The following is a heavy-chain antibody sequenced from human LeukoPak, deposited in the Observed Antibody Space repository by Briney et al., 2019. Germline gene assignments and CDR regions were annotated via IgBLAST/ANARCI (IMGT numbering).Heavy chain of an antibody. CDR2: ISGSGGST. CDR3: AKDPINWGSIYFDC. CDR1: GFTFSSYA. D-gene: IGHD7-27*01. J-gene: IGHJ4*02. V-gene: IGHV3-23*01. Sequence: PGGSLRLSCAASGFTFSSYAMSWVRQAPGKGLEWVSAISGSGGSTYYADSVKGRFTISRDNSKNTLYLQMNSLRAEDTAVYWCAKDPINWGSIYFDCWGQGTLVTASS.